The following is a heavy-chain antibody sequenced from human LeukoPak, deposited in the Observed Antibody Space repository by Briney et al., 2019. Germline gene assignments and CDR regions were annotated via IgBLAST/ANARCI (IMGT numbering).Heavy chain of an antibody. Sequence: SETLSLTCTVSGGSINTYYWNWIRQPPGKGLEWIGYIYHSGGTTYNPSLESRVTLSVDTSKNQFSLKLHSVTAADTAVYYCARDSTGGGYYDSWGQGTLVTVSS. CDR2: IYHSGGT. CDR3: ARDSTGGGYYDS. V-gene: IGHV4-59*01. CDR1: GGSINTYY. D-gene: IGHD3-16*01. J-gene: IGHJ4*02.